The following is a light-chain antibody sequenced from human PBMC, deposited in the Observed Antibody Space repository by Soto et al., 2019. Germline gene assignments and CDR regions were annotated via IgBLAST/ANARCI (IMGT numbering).Light chain of an antibody. J-gene: IGKJ4*01. CDR3: QQYGSYRT. V-gene: IGKV3-20*01. CDR1: QSVSSSY. CDR2: GAS. Sequence: EIVMTQSPGTLSLSLGERATLSCRASQSVSSSYLAWYQQKPGQAPRLLIYGASSMATGIPDRFSGSGFGTDFTLTISRLEPDDFAMYYCQQYGSYRTFGGGTKLEIK.